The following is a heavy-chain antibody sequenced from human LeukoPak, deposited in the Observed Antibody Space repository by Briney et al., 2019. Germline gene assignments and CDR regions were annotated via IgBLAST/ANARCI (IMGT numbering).Heavy chain of an antibody. CDR3: ATKQWLAPPPDS. V-gene: IGHV3-74*01. CDR1: GFTFSKYW. CDR2: INTDGTVT. Sequence: GGSLRLSCAASGFTFSKYWMLWVRKAPGKGLKSVSRINTDGTVTTYADSVKGRFTVSRDNADNTMFLQMNSVRDEDTAVYYCATKQWLAPPPDSWGQGTPVTVSS. D-gene: IGHD6-19*01. J-gene: IGHJ4*02.